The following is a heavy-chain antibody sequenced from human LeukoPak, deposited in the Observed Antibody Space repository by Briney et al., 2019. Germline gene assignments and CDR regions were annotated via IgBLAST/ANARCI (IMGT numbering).Heavy chain of an antibody. J-gene: IGHJ4*02. CDR2: VDPQDGVT. Sequence: GATVKISCKTSGYTFIDYYIHWVKQAPGEGLECMGRVDPQDGVTIYAEKFKGRVTITADRPTDTAYLELSSLRSEDTAVYYCATDLRLNGSPYWGQGTLVIVSS. CDR1: GYTFIDYY. V-gene: IGHV1-69-2*01. CDR3: ATDLRLNGSPY. D-gene: IGHD5/OR15-5a*01.